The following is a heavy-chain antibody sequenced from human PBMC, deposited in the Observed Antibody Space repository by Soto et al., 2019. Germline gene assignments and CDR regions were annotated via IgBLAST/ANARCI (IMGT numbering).Heavy chain of an antibody. D-gene: IGHD2-15*01. Sequence: QVQLVQSGAEVKKPGASVKVSCKASGYTFTSYDINWVRQATGQGLEWMGWMNPNSGNTGYAQKLQGRLTMTRTTSIRTAYMEMSSMRSEDTAVYYCASGGVSYCSGGICFQPYYYYYYYMDVWGKGTTVTVSS. CDR1: GYTFTSYD. CDR2: MNPNSGNT. CDR3: ASGGVSYCSGGICFQPYYYYYYYMDV. V-gene: IGHV1-8*01. J-gene: IGHJ6*03.